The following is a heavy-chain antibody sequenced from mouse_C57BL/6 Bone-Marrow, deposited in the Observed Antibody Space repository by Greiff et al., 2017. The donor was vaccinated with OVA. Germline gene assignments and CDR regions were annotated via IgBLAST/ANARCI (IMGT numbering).Heavy chain of an antibody. D-gene: IGHD2-4*01. CDR3: ARHEGSTKITAY. Sequence: EVQLQQSGGDLVKPGGSLKLSCAASGFTFSSYGMSWVRQTPDKRLEWVATISSGGSYTYYPDSVKGRFTISRDNAKNTLYLQMSSLKSEDTAMYYCARHEGSTKITAYWGQGTTLTVSS. CDR1: GFTFSSYG. V-gene: IGHV5-6*01. CDR2: ISSGGSYT. J-gene: IGHJ2*01.